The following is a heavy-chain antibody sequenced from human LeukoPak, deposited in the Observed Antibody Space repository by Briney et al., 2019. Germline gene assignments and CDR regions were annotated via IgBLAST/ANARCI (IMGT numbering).Heavy chain of an antibody. CDR2: IYYSGST. D-gene: IGHD3-9*01. Sequence: PSETLSLTCTVSGDSISTYYWSWIRQPPGKGLEWIGYIYYSGSTNYNPSLKSRITISVDTSKNQFSLKLSSVTAADTAVYYCARGVVASDYDILTSYYLGGLNWFDPWGQGTLVTVSS. CDR1: GDSISTYY. J-gene: IGHJ5*02. CDR3: ARGVVASDYDILTSYYLGGLNWFDP. V-gene: IGHV4-59*08.